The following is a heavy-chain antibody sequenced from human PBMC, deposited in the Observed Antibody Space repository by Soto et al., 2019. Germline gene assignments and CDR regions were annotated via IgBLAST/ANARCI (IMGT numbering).Heavy chain of an antibody. CDR1: GGSISSYY. J-gene: IGHJ3*02. CDR2: IYYSGST. CDR3: ARTRFNWNDSHDAFDI. Sequence: SLTCTVSGGSISSYYWSWIRQPPGKGLEWIGYIYYSGSTNYNPSLKSRVTISVDTSKNQFSLKLSSVTAADTAVYYCARTRFNWNDSHDAFDIWGQGTMVTVSS. D-gene: IGHD1-20*01. V-gene: IGHV4-59*01.